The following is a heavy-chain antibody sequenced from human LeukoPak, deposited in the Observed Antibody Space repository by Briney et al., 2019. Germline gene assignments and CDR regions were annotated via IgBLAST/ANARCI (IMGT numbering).Heavy chain of an antibody. J-gene: IGHJ4*02. D-gene: IGHD2-2*01. Sequence: RGSLRLSCAASRFTFSSYAVNLVRQAPGKRLEWVSGTGSTGVSTFYADSVKGRFTVTRDNSKNTLPLQMNSLRAEDTAVYYCAKDPGVVPAHYFDYWGQGTMVTVSS. V-gene: IGHV3-23*01. CDR2: TGSTGVST. CDR3: AKDPGVVPAHYFDY. CDR1: RFTFSSYA.